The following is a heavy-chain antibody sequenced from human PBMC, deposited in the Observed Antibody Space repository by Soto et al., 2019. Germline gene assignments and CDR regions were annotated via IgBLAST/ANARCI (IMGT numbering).Heavy chain of an antibody. CDR2: ISWNSGNI. V-gene: IGHV3-9*01. CDR3: VRSKGGYSYGTPFDY. J-gene: IGHJ4*02. CDR1: GFTFDDYA. Sequence: EVQLEESGGALVQPGRSLRLSCAASGFTFDDYAMYWVRQVLGKGLVWVSSISWNSGNIGYADSVKGRFTTSRDNAENSLYLQMNSLRPEDTALYYCVRSKGGYSYGTPFDYWGQGTLVTVSS. D-gene: IGHD5-18*01.